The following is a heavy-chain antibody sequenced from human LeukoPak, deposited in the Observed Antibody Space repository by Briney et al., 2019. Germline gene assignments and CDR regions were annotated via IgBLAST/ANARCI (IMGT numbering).Heavy chain of an antibody. J-gene: IGHJ3*02. Sequence: KPGGSLRLSCAASGFTFSSYSMNWVRQAPGKGLEWVSSICSSSSYIYYADSVKGRFTISRDNAKNSLYLQMNSLRAEDTAVYYCARDFITGDAFDIWGQGTMVTVSS. V-gene: IGHV3-21*01. CDR3: ARDFITGDAFDI. CDR1: GFTFSSYS. CDR2: ICSSSSYI. D-gene: IGHD3-10*01.